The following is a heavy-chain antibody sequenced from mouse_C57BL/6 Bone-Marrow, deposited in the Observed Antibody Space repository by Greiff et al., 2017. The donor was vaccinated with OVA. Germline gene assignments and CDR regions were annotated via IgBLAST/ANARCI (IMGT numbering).Heavy chain of an antibody. CDR2: INPSSGYT. CDR1: GYTFTSYW. V-gene: IGHV1-7*01. CDR3: ARWYYAMDY. J-gene: IGHJ4*01. Sequence: VQLPQSGAELAKPGASVKLSCKASGYTFTSYWMHWVQQRPGQGLEWIGYINPSSGYTKYNQKFKDKATLTADKSSSMAYMQLSSLTYEDSAVYYCARWYYAMDYWGQGTSVTVSS.